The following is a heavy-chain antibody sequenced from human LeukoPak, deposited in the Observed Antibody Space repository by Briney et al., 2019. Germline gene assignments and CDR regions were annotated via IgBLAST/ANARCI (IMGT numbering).Heavy chain of an antibody. CDR2: IYSGSST. J-gene: IGHJ6*03. CDR1: GFTVSSNY. V-gene: IGHV3-53*01. D-gene: IGHD3-3*01. CDR3: ARGGVNDFWSGYYTGIGDYYYMDV. Sequence: GGSLRLSCAASGFTVSSNYMSWVRQAPGKGLEWVSVIYSGSSTYYADSVKGRFTISRDNSKNTLYLQMNSLRAEDTAVYYCARGGVNDFWSGYYTGIGDYYYMDVWGKGTTVTVSS.